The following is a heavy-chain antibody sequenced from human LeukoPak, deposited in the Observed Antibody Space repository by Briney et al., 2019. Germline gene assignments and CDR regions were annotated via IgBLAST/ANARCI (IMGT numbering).Heavy chain of an antibody. CDR3: ATDN. CDR1: GFTFSSYV. Sequence: TGGSLRLSCAASGFTFSSYVMNWVRQAPGKGLEWVSTISADGGSTFYTDSVKGRFTISRDNSKKTLYLQMNTLRAEDTAVYYCATDNWGQGTLVTVSS. J-gene: IGHJ4*02. CDR2: ISADGGST. V-gene: IGHV3-23*01.